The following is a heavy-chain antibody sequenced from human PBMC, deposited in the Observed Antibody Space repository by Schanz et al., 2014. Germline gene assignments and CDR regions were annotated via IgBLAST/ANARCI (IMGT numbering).Heavy chain of an antibody. J-gene: IGHJ4*02. CDR2: IYETGRT. CDR1: RGSIGSTNW. D-gene: IGHD1-1*01. Sequence: QVQLQESGPGLVKPSGTLSLTCTISRGSIGSTNWWSWLRQSPRKGLEWISDIYETGRTNYNPSLRSQVPVAGDNPTTQFPLRRPAVTAADTAVYYCARLEYTSGWQGFDYWGQGILVTVSP. V-gene: IGHV4-4*02. CDR3: ARLEYTSGWQGFDY.